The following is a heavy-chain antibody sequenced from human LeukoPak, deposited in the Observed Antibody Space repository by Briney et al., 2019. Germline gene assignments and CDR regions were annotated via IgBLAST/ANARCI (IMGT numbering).Heavy chain of an antibody. CDR2: IYYSGST. V-gene: IGHV4-59*01. D-gene: IGHD6-13*01. Sequence: SETLSLTCTVSGGSISGYYWSWIRQPPGKGPEWIGYIYYSGSTNHNPSLKSRVTISINTSTNQFSLKLSSVTAADTAVYYCARGGSSTWPQYYFDYWGQGTLVTVSS. J-gene: IGHJ4*02. CDR1: GGSISGYY. CDR3: ARGGSSTWPQYYFDY.